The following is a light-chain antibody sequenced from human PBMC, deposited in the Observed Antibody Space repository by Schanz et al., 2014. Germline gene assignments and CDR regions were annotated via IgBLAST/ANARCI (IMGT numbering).Light chain of an antibody. CDR3: MQNLLTFWT. Sequence: DIVMTQSPLSLPVTPGEPASISCRSSQSLLHSNGYNYLDWYLQKSGQSPQLLIYLGSNRASGVPDRFSGSGSGTDFTLKISRVEAEDVGVYYCMQNLLTFWTFGQGTRVDIK. CDR1: QSLLHSNGYNY. V-gene: IGKV2-28*01. J-gene: IGKJ1*01. CDR2: LGS.